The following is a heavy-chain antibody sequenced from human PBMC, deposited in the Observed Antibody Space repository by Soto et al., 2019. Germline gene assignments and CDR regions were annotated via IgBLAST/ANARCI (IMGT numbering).Heavy chain of an antibody. V-gene: IGHV4-59*01. CDR1: GGSISSYY. Sequence: SETLSLTCTVSGGSISSYYWSWIRQPPGKGLEWIGYIYYSGSTNYNPSLKSRVTISVDTSKNQFSLKLSSVTAADTAVYYCARARELKYSSSPFDYWGQGTLVTVSS. CDR3: ARARELKYSSSPFDY. D-gene: IGHD6-13*01. CDR2: IYYSGST. J-gene: IGHJ4*02.